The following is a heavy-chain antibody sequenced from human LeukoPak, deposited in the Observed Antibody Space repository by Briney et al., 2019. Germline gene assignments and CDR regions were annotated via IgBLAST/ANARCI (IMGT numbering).Heavy chain of an antibody. CDR1: GYTFTGYY. CDR2: INPNSGGT. Sequence: ASVKVSCKASGYTFTGYYMHWVRQAPGQGLEWMGWINPNSGGTNYAQKFQGRVTMTRDTSISTAYMELSRLRSDDTAVYYCARDRFTMIVGGAFDIWGQGTMVTVSS. D-gene: IGHD3-22*01. V-gene: IGHV1-2*02. CDR3: ARDRFTMIVGGAFDI. J-gene: IGHJ3*02.